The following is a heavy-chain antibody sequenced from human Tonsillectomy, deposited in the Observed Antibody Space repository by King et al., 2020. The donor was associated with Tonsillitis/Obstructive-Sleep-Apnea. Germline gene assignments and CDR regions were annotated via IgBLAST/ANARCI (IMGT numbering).Heavy chain of an antibody. CDR1: GYTFTDYH. CDR2: ITPNSGGI. V-gene: IGHV1-2*02. J-gene: IGHJ4*02. D-gene: IGHD5/OR15-5a*01. Sequence: VQLVESGAEVKKPGASVKVSCKASGYTFTDYHIHWVRQAPGQGLEWMGWITPNSGGIKYAQKFQGRVTVTRDTSISTAYMELSSLTSDDTAVYYCARVSVVGTLYYFDCWGQGPLVTVS. CDR3: ARVSVVGTLYYFDC.